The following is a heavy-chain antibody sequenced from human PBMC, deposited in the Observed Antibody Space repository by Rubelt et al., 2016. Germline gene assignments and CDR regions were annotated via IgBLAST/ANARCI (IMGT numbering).Heavy chain of an antibody. Sequence: QLVVSGGGLVQPGGSLRLSCAASGFTFSNAWMSWVRQAPGKGLEWVSGITGSGGSTYYADSVKGRFTISRDNSKNTLYLQMNSLRAEDTAVYYCAKRGAGTCFDYWGQGTLFTVSS. CDR3: AKRGAGTCFDY. CDR2: ITGSGGST. D-gene: IGHD3-16*01. V-gene: IGHV3-23*04. J-gene: IGHJ4*02. CDR1: GFTFSNAW.